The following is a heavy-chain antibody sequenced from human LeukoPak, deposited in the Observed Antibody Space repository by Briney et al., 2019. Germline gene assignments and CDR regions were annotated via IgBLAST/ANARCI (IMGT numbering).Heavy chain of an antibody. V-gene: IGHV4-38-2*01. CDR2: IYHSGSA. Sequence: SETLSLTCGVSGYSISSGYQWAWIRQSPGKGLEWIGSIYHSGSAHYNPSLKSRVTISVETSKNQFSLNMYSVTAADTAVYYCARVPRWLTPDCTSTSCYENYFDPWGQGTLVTVSS. D-gene: IGHD2-2*01. J-gene: IGHJ5*02. CDR1: GYSISSGYQ. CDR3: ARVPRWLTPDCTSTSCYENYFDP.